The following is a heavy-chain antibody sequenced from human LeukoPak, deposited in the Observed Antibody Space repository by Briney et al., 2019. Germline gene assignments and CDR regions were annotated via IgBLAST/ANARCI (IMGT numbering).Heavy chain of an antibody. Sequence: ASVKVSCKASGYTFTSYAMNWVRQAPGQGLEWMGWINTNTGSPTYAQGFTGRFVFSLDTSVSTAYLQISSLKAEDTAVYYCARDRIIIAAAGSRGNWFDPWGQGTLVTVSS. D-gene: IGHD6-13*01. V-gene: IGHV7-4-1*02. J-gene: IGHJ5*02. CDR2: INTNTGSP. CDR1: GYTFTSYA. CDR3: ARDRIIIAAAGSRGNWFDP.